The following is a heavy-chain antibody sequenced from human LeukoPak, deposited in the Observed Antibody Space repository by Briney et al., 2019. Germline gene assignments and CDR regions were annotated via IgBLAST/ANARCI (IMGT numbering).Heavy chain of an antibody. D-gene: IGHD6-13*01. CDR3: ARAIAAAGIRVAFDI. CDR2: IYYSGST. Sequence: SETLSLTCTVSGGSISSYYWSWIRQPPGKGLEWIGYIYYSGSTNHNPSLKSRVTISVDTSKNQFSLKLSSVTAADTAVYYCARAIAAAGIRVAFDIWGQGTVVTVSS. V-gene: IGHV4-59*01. J-gene: IGHJ3*02. CDR1: GGSISSYY.